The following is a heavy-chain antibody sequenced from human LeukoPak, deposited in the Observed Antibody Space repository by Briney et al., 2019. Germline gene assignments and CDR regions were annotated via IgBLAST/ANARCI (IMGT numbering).Heavy chain of an antibody. CDR1: GCTFTSYY. J-gene: IGHJ4*02. V-gene: IGHV1-46*01. Sequence: ASVKVSCKASGCTFTSYYMHWVRQAPGQGLEWMGIINPSGGSTSYAQKFQGRVTMTRDTSTSTVYMELSSLRSEDTAVYYCARDSLIFGVVRVFDYWGQGTLVTVSS. CDR3: ARDSLIFGVVRVFDY. D-gene: IGHD3-3*01. CDR2: INPSGGST.